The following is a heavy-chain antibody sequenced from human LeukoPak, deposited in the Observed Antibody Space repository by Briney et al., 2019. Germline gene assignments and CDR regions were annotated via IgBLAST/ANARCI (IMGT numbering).Heavy chain of an antibody. J-gene: IGHJ4*02. D-gene: IGHD3-10*01. Sequence: SETLSLTCTVPGGSISSGGYYWSWLRQHPGKGLEWIGYIYYSGSTYYNPSLKSRVTMSVDTSKNQFSLKLSSVTAADAAVYYCARVSLVRGAPDYYFDYWGQGTLVTVSS. CDR2: IYYSGST. CDR1: GGSISSGGYY. V-gene: IGHV4-31*03. CDR3: ARVSLVRGAPDYYFDY.